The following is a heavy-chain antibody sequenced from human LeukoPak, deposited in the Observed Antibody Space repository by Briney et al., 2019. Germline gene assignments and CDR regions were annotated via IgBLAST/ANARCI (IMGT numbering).Heavy chain of an antibody. CDR2: IYTSGST. Sequence: SETLSLTCTVSGGSISSYYWSWIRQPAGKGLEWIGRIYTSGSTNYNPSLKSRVTMSVDTSKNQFSLKLSSVTAADTAVYYCARDGDLAYYYGSGSYSPPRFDPWGQGTLVTVSS. CDR1: GGSISSYY. CDR3: ARDGDLAYYYGSGSYSPPRFDP. J-gene: IGHJ5*02. D-gene: IGHD3-10*01. V-gene: IGHV4-4*07.